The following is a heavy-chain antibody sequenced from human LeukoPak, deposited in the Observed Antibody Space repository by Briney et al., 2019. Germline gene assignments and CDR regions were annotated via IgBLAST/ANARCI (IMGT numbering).Heavy chain of an antibody. CDR3: ARDLVTVTKGFDF. CDR2: ISYIGTT. J-gene: IGHJ3*01. Sequence: SETLSLTCAVSDDSFSSHYWTWIRQPPGKGLEWIGYISYIGTTNYNPSLKSRVTISIDTSKNQFSLKLGSVTAADTAVYYCARDLVTVTKGFDFWGQGTMVSVSS. D-gene: IGHD4-17*01. V-gene: IGHV4-59*11. CDR1: DDSFSSHY.